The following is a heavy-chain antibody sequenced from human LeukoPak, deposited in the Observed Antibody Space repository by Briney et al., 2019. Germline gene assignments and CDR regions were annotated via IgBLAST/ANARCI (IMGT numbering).Heavy chain of an antibody. J-gene: IGHJ4*02. V-gene: IGHV4-34*01. CDR3: ARGGRRTYYYDSSGRLFDY. Sequence: GSLRLSCAASGFTFSSYEMNWVRQAPGKGLEWIGEINHSGSTNYNPSLKSRVTISVDTSKNQFSLKLSSVTAADTAVYYCARGGRRTYYYDSSGRLFDYWGQGTLVTVSS. CDR1: GFTFSSYE. CDR2: INHSGST. D-gene: IGHD3-22*01.